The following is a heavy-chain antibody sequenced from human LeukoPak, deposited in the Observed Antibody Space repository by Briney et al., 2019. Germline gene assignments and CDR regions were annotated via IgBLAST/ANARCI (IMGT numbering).Heavy chain of an antibody. D-gene: IGHD2-2*01. CDR2: INPNSGGT. J-gene: IGHJ5*02. CDR3: ARRYCSSTSCYRWFDP. V-gene: IGHV1-2*02. CDR1: GYTFTGYY. Sequence: ASVKVSCKPSGYTFTGYYMHWVRQAPGQGLEWMGWINPNSGGTNYAQKFQGRVTMTRDTSISTAYMELSRLRSDDTAVYYCARRYCSSTSCYRWFDPWGQGTLVTVSS.